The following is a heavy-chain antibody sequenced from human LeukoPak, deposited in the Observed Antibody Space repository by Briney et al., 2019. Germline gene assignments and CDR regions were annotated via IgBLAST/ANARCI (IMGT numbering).Heavy chain of an antibody. CDR3: ARGVEGRSSSINN. V-gene: IGHV3-74*01. Sequence: PGGSLRLSCAASGFTFSSYSMNWVRQAPGKGLVWVSRINSDGSSTTYADSVKGRFTISRDNAKNTLYLQMNSLRAEDTAVYYCARGVEGRSSSINNWGQGILITVSS. CDR2: INSDGSST. D-gene: IGHD6-13*01. CDR1: GFTFSSYS. J-gene: IGHJ4*02.